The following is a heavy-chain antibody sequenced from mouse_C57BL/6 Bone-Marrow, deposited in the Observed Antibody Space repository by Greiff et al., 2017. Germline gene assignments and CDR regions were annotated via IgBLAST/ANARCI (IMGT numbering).Heavy chain of an antibody. CDR3: ARYSSWFAY. V-gene: IGHV1-59*01. J-gene: IGHJ3*01. CDR2: IDPSDSYP. Sequence: VQLQQPGAELVRPGTSVKLSCKASGYTFTSYWMHWVKQRPGQGLEWIGVIDPSDSYPNYNQKFKGKATLTVDTSSSTAYMQLSSLTSEDSAVYYCARYSSWFAYWGQGTLVTVSA. CDR1: GYTFTSYW.